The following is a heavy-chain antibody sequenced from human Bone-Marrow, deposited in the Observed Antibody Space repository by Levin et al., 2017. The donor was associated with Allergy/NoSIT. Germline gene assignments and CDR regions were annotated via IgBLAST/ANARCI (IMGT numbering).Heavy chain of an antibody. D-gene: IGHD6-13*01. J-gene: IGHJ5*02. Sequence: PSETLSLTCTVSGVSISSATYYWAWIRQPPGKGLEWIGSFYSSGSSYTYYNASLKSRLTFSEDTPKTQLSLTLVSVTAADTAVYYCARARRLTSAGTGNWFDLWGQGTLVTVSS. V-gene: IGHV4-39*07. CDR2: FYSSGSSYT. CDR1: GVSISSATYY. CDR3: ARARRLTSAGTGNWFDL.